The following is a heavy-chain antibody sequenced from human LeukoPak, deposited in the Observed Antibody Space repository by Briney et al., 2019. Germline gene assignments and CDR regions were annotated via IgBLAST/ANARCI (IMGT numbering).Heavy chain of an antibody. CDR1: GGSFSGYY. CDR3: ARDATFLNYYMDV. Sequence: PSETLSLTCAVYGGSFSGYYWSWIRQPPGKGLEWIGEINHSGSTNYNPSLKSRVTISVDTSKNQFSLKLSSVTAADTAVYYCARDATFLNYYMDVWGKGTTVTVSS. CDR2: INHSGST. V-gene: IGHV4-34*01. J-gene: IGHJ6*03.